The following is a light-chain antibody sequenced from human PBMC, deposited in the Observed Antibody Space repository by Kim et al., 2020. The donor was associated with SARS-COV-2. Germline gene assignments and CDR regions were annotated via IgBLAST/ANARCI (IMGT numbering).Light chain of an antibody. Sequence: SASVGDKITSPCRASRNIDDWVAWDQQKPGRAPKLLIYKASTLKSGVPSTFSGSGSGTEFTLTTSSLQPDDFATYYCQQYRSYPWTFGQGTKLEI. CDR2: KAS. V-gene: IGKV1-5*03. J-gene: IGKJ2*02. CDR3: QQYRSYPWT. CDR1: RNIDDW.